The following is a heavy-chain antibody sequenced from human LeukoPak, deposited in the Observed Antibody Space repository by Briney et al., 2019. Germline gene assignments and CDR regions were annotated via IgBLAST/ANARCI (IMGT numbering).Heavy chain of an antibody. CDR1: GASISRGGYY. CDR2: IYYSGST. Sequence: PSQTLSLTCTVSGASISRGGYYWSWIRQHPGKGLEWIGDIYYSGSTYYNPSLKSRVIISVDTSKNQFSLKLSSVTAADTAVYYCARDNLSTGIAAATFDPWGQGTLVTVSS. D-gene: IGHD6-13*01. CDR3: ARDNLSTGIAAATFDP. J-gene: IGHJ5*02. V-gene: IGHV4-31*03.